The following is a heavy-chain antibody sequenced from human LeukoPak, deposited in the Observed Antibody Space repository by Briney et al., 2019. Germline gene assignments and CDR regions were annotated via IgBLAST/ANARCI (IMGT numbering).Heavy chain of an antibody. CDR3: ARDTYSSGWYPDY. V-gene: IGHV3-30-3*01. J-gene: IGHJ4*02. D-gene: IGHD6-19*01. CDR1: GFTFSSYA. Sequence: GGSLRLSCAASGFTFSSYAMHWVRQAPGKGLEWVAVISYDGSNKYYADSVKGRFTISRDNSKNTLYLQMNSLRAEDTAVYYCARDTYSSGWYPDYWDQGTLVTVSS. CDR2: ISYDGSNK.